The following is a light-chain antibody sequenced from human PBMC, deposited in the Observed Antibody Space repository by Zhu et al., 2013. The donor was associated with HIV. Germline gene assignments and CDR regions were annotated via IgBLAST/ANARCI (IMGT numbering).Light chain of an antibody. CDR1: QGVAIDS. CDR2: GAS. V-gene: IGKV3-20*01. CDR3: HQYGSSPPT. Sequence: EVVLTQSPGTLSLSPGDRATLSCRASQGVAIDSLAWYQQKPGQAPRLLIYGASSRATGIPDRFSGSGSGTDFTLTISRLEPEDFAVYYCHQYGSSPPTFGQGTKVEIK. J-gene: IGKJ2*01.